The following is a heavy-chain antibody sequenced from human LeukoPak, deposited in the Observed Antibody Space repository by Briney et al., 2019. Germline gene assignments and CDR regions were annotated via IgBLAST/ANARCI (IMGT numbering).Heavy chain of an antibody. D-gene: IGHD3-10*01. J-gene: IGHJ4*02. V-gene: IGHV3-74*01. Sequence: GGSLRLSGAASGSTFSRYWMHWVRQAPGKGLVWVSRVKSDGSDTIYADSVKSRFTISRDNAKNTLYLQMDSLRAEDTAVYYCTTGIGNYYYYWGQGTLVTVAS. CDR2: VKSDGSDT. CDR1: GSTFSRYW. CDR3: TTGIGNYYYY.